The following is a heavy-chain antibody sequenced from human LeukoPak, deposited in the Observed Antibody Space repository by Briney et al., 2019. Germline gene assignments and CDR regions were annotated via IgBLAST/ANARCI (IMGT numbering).Heavy chain of an antibody. V-gene: IGHV5-51*07. CDR3: ARSWVTGYGTVLDY. D-gene: IGHD2-21*02. CDR2: IYPGDSDT. CDR1: GSSFTTYW. J-gene: IGHJ4*02. Sequence: GAPLKISCKGSGSSFTTYWIGWVHQLPGKGLEWMGIIYPGDSDTRSSLPFQGQVTISADKSISTAYLQWSSLKASDTAMYYCARSWVTGYGTVLDYWGQGTLVTVSS.